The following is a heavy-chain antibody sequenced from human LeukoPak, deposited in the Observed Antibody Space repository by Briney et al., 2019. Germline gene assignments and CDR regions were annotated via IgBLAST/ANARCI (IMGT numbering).Heavy chain of an antibody. J-gene: IGHJ4*02. CDR2: IYYSGST. CDR3: ARGTWSGYYRAQPLYYFDY. D-gene: IGHD3-3*01. Sequence: KSSETLSLTCTVSGGSISSYYWSWIRQPPGKGLEWIGYIYYSGSTNYNPSLKSRVTISVDTSKNQFSLKLSSVTAADTAVYYCARGTWSGYYRAQPLYYFDYWGQGTLVTVSS. V-gene: IGHV4-59*01. CDR1: GGSISSYY.